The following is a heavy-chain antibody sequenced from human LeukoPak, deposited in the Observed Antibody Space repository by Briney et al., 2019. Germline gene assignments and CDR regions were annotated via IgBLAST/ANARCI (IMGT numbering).Heavy chain of an antibody. CDR1: GYTFTGYY. CDR2: INPSGGST. J-gene: IGHJ4*02. CDR3: ARATYYYDSSGPNYYFDY. D-gene: IGHD3-22*01. V-gene: IGHV1-46*01. Sequence: GASVKVSCKASGYTFTGYYMHWVRQAPGQGLEWMGIINPSGGSTSYAQKFQGRVTMTRDMSTSTVYMELSSLRSEDTAVYYCARATYYYDSSGPNYYFDYWGQGTLVTVSS.